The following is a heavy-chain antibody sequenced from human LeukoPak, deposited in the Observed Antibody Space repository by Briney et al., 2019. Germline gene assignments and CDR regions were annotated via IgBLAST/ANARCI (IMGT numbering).Heavy chain of an antibody. J-gene: IGHJ4*02. Sequence: GGSLRLSCAASGFTFSSYGMHWVRQAPGKGLEWVAVISYDGNNKYYADSVKGRFTISRDNSKNTLYLQMNSLRAEDTAVYYCAKDRDGDLFDYWGQGTLVTVSS. CDR1: GFTFSSYG. CDR3: AKDRDGDLFDY. D-gene: IGHD7-27*01. CDR2: ISYDGNNK. V-gene: IGHV3-30*18.